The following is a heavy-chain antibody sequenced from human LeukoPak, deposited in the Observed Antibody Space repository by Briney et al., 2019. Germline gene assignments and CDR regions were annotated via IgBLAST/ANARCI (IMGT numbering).Heavy chain of an antibody. CDR2: IYTSGST. V-gene: IGHV4-61*02. D-gene: IGHD2-15*01. Sequence: SETLSLTCTVSGGSISSGTYYWSWIRQPAGKGLEWIGRIYTSGSTNYNPSLKSRITISVDTSKNQFSLKLSSVTAADTAVYYCARNSCPSGSCYDNRGYFDYWGQGTLVTVSS. CDR1: GGSISSGTYY. J-gene: IGHJ4*02. CDR3: ARNSCPSGSCYDNRGYFDY.